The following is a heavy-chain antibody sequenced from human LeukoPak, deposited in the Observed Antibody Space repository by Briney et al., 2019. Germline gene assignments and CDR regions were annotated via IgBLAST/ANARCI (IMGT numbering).Heavy chain of an antibody. V-gene: IGHV1-2*02. J-gene: IGHJ4*02. Sequence: GASVKVSCKASGYTFTSYGLSWVRQAPGQGLEWLAWINPNSGDTNYAQKFQGRVTVTSDTSISTAYMELSGLTSDDTAVYFCAREEQYRNYFDHWGQGTLVTVSS. CDR1: GYTFTSYG. CDR2: INPNSGDT. D-gene: IGHD1/OR15-1a*01. CDR3: AREEQYRNYFDH.